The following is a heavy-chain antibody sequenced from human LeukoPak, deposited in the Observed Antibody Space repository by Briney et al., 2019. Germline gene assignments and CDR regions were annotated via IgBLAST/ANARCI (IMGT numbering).Heavy chain of an antibody. V-gene: IGHV4-39*02. J-gene: IGHJ5*02. CDR2: IYYSGSP. D-gene: IGHD1-1*01. CDR3: AREGTAGTNLNWFDP. CDR1: GGSISSSSYY. Sequence: SETLSLTCTVSGGSISSSSYYWGWIRQPPGKGLEWIGSIYYSGSPDYNPSLKSRVTISADTSKSQFSLKVRSVTAADAAVYYCAREGTAGTNLNWFDPWGQGTLVTVSS.